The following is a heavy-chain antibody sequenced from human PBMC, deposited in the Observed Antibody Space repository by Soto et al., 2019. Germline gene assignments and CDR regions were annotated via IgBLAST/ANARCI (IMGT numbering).Heavy chain of an antibody. J-gene: IGHJ2*01. D-gene: IGHD2-15*01. CDR3: ARLDTGYCSGGNFYIPL. Sequence: QVQLQESGPGLVKPSQTLSLTCTVSGGSISSGGYYWIWIPQHQGKGLEGIGYIYYSGSTYYNPQLKSRVTISVDTSKDQFSLKLSSVTAADTAVYYCARLDTGYCSGGNFYIPLWGRGTLVTVSS. V-gene: IGHV4-31*03. CDR1: GGSISSGGYY. CDR2: IYYSGST.